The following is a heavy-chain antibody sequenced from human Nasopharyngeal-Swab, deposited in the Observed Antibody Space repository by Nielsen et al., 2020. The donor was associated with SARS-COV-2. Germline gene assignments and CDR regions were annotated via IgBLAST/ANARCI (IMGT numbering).Heavy chain of an antibody. D-gene: IGHD1-1*01. CDR3: ASSTYQGRSD. CDR1: GGSFSGYY. Sequence: SETLSLTCAVYGGSFSGYYWSWIRQPPGKGLEWIGEINHSGSTNYNPSLKSRVTISVDTSKNQFSLKLSSVTAADTAVCYCASSTYQGRSDWGQGTLVTVSS. CDR2: INHSGST. V-gene: IGHV4-34*01. J-gene: IGHJ4*02.